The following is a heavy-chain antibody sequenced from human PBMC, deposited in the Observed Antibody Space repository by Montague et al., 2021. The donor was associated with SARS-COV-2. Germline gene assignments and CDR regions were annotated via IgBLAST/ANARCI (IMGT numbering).Heavy chain of an antibody. CDR2: IDNSSLS. V-gene: IGHV4-4*07. Sequence: SETLSLTCSIPGDSIRTYHWSWLRQPAVKRLEWIGRIDNSSLSNSNPSLKSRVTISVDTSKNQLSLKLSSVTAADTAIYYCSCIESSSRKGTFDYWGHGTLVTVAS. CDR1: GDSIRTYH. J-gene: IGHJ4*01. D-gene: IGHD2-21*01. CDR3: SCIESSSRKGTFDY.